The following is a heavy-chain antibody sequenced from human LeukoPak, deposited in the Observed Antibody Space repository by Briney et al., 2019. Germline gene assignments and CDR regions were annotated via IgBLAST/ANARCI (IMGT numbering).Heavy chain of an antibody. V-gene: IGHV4-4*07. CDR2: IYTSGTT. Sequence: SETLSLTCTVSGGSISSYYWSWIRQPAGRGLEWIGRIYTSGTTNYNPSLRSRVTMSVDTSKNQVSLKLTSVTAADTAVYYCAGGVYPHYYYCTDVWGKGTTVTVSS. CDR1: GGSISSYY. D-gene: IGHD6-13*01. CDR3: AGGVYPHYYYCTDV. J-gene: IGHJ6*03.